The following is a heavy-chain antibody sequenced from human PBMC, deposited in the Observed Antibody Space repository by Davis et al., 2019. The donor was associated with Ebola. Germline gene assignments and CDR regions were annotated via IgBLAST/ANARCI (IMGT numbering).Heavy chain of an antibody. D-gene: IGHD4-17*01. Sequence: MPSETLSLTCTVSGGSISSYYWSWIRQPPGKGLEWIGEINHSGSTNYNPSLKSRVTISVDTSKNQFSLKLSSVTAADTAVYYCARGDYGDYKFGYWGQGTLVTVSS. CDR3: ARGDYGDYKFGY. CDR2: INHSGST. CDR1: GGSISSYY. V-gene: IGHV4-34*01. J-gene: IGHJ4*02.